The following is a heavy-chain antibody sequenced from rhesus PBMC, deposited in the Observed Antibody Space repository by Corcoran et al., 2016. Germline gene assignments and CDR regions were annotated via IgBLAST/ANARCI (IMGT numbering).Heavy chain of an antibody. D-gene: IGHD2-33*01. CDR1: GASLNTKY. V-gene: IGHV4S6*01. CDR3: VRQPHCGDSGCSGDFFDD. CDR2: IYGGRGSA. J-gene: IGHJ4*01. Sequence: QVQLQESGPGLVKPSETMPLPCPVHGASLNTKYWNCIRPPPGKGLEWIVYIYGGRGSAAYNPSLKSRVTISSDTSKNQFSLKLSSVTAADTAVYYCVRQPHCGDSGCSGDFFDDWGQGVLVTVSP.